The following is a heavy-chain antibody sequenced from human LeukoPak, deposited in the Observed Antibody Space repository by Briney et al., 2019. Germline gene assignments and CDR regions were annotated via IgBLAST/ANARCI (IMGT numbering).Heavy chain of an antibody. J-gene: IGHJ3*02. V-gene: IGHV3-11*01. CDR3: ARRIAEAGSHAFDI. CDR2: IRSGGTDI. D-gene: IGHD6-13*01. CDR1: GFTFSDYN. Sequence: GGSLRLSCAASGFTFSDYNLSWIRQAPGKGLEWASYIRSGGTDILYADSVKGRFTISRDNAKNSLYLQMNSLGAEDTAVYYCARRIAEAGSHAFDIWGQGTMVTVSS.